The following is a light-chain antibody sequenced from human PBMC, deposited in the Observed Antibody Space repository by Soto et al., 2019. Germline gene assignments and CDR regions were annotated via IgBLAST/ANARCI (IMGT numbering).Light chain of an antibody. CDR2: HAS. CDR3: QQYTNTNNPWM. J-gene: IGKJ1*01. Sequence: IQLTQSPSFLSASVGDRVTITCRASRGLSSYLAWYQQKPGKAPKLLIYHASTLQSGVASRFSGSGSGTEFTLIISGLQPDDSATYYCQQYTNTNNPWMFGQGTKVDIK. V-gene: IGKV1-9*01. CDR1: RGLSSY.